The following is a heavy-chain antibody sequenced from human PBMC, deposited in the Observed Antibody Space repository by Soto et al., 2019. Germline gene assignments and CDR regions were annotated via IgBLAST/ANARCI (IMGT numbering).Heavy chain of an antibody. Sequence: SETLSLTCTVSGGSISSYYWSWIRQPPGKGLEWIGYIYYSGSTNYNPSLKSRVTISVDTSKNQFSLKLSSVTAADTAVYYCARLTYAAAVIYYFDYWGQGTLVTVSS. CDR3: ARLTYAAAVIYYFDY. CDR1: GGSISSYY. J-gene: IGHJ4*02. V-gene: IGHV4-59*08. D-gene: IGHD6-13*01. CDR2: IYYSGST.